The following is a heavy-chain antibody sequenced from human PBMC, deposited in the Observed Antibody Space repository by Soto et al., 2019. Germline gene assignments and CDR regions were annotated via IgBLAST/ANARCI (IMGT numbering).Heavy chain of an antibody. J-gene: IGHJ1*01. CDR1: GFTFDDYT. Sequence: GESLKISCAASGFTFDDYTMHWVRQAPGKGLEWVSLISWDGGSTYYADSVKGRFTISRDNSKNSLYLQMNSLRTEDTALYYCAKGPKVGSGWYRGYFQHWGQGTLVTVSS. V-gene: IGHV3-43*01. D-gene: IGHD6-19*01. CDR3: AKGPKVGSGWYRGYFQH. CDR2: ISWDGGST.